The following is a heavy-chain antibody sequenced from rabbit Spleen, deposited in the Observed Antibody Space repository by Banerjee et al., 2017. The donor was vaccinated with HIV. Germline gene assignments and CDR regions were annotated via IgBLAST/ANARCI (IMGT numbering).Heavy chain of an antibody. J-gene: IGHJ4*01. D-gene: IGHD6-1*01. CDR1: GVSFSSSSY. V-gene: IGHV1S40*01. CDR3: ARDVGTYDYIDGVFNL. Sequence: QSLEESGGDLVKPGASLTLTCTASGVSFSSSSYMCWVRQAPGKGLEWIACIDIGSSGFTYFATWAKGRFTCSKSSSTTVTLQMTRLTAADTATYFCARDVGTYDYIDGVFNLWGQGTLVTVS. CDR2: IDIGSSGFT.